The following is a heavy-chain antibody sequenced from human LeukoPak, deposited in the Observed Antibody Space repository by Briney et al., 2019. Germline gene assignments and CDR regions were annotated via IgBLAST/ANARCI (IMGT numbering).Heavy chain of an antibody. V-gene: IGHV3-21*01. CDR2: ISGSSSYI. CDR3: ARDATYYYYGMDV. J-gene: IGHJ6*02. CDR1: GFTFSSYS. Sequence: GGSLRLSCAASGFTFSSYSMNWVRQAPGKGLEWVSSISGSSSYIYYADSVKGRFTISRDNAKNSLYLQMNSLRAEDTAVYYCARDATYYYYGMDVWGQGTTVTASS.